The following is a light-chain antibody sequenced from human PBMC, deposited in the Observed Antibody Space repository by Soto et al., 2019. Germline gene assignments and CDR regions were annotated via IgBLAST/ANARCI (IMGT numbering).Light chain of an antibody. V-gene: IGKV1-5*01. CDR3: QHYNSYPYT. CDR2: DAS. CDR1: QSISNW. J-gene: IGKJ2*01. Sequence: DIQMTQSPSTLSASVGDRVIITCRASQSISNWLAWYQQKPGKAPYLLIYDASNLESGVPSRFSGSGSGTEFTLTISSLRPDDFATYYCQHYNSYPYTFGQGTKLEIK.